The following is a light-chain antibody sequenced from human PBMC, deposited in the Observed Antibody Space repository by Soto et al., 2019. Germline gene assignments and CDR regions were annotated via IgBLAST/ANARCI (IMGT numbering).Light chain of an antibody. CDR1: SRDIGFFNY. J-gene: IGLJ3*02. CDR3: SSYTRSSTLV. Sequence: QSVLTQPASVSGSPGQSITISCTGTSRDIGFFNYVSWYQQFPGNAPKLMIYEVRNRPSGVSNRFSGSKSGNTASLTISGLQAEDEADYYCSSYTRSSTLVFGGGTKLTVL. V-gene: IGLV2-14*01. CDR2: EVR.